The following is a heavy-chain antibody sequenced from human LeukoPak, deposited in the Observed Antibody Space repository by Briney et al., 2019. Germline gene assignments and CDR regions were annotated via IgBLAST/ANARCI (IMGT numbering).Heavy chain of an antibody. CDR2: IYHSGST. V-gene: IGHV4-30-2*01. CDR3: ARGQGGDYYDTSGFYFDF. D-gene: IGHD3-22*01. CDR1: GGSISSGGYS. J-gene: IGHJ4*02. Sequence: SETLSLTCAVSGGSISSGGYSWSWIRQPPGKGLEWIGYIYHSGSTYYSPSLKSRVTISVDKSKNQFSLKLSSVTAADTAVYYCARGQGGDYYDTSGFYFDFWGQGTLVIASS.